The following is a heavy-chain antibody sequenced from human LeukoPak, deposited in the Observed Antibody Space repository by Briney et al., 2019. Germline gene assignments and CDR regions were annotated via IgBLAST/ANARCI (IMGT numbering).Heavy chain of an antibody. CDR3: ARGGSGSYYSYFDS. D-gene: IGHD1-26*01. J-gene: IGHJ4*02. V-gene: IGHV3-33*01. CDR2: LWYDGNNK. Sequence: GGSLRLSCAASGFTFSRYGMHWVRQAPGKGLDWVAILWYDGNNKYYADSVKGRFTISRDNSKNTLYLQMNSLRAEDTAVYYCARGGSGSYYSYFDSWGQGTLVTVS. CDR1: GFTFSRYG.